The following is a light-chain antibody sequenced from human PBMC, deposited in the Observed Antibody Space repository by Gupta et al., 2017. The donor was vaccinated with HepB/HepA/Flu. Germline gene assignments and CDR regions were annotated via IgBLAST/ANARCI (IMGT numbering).Light chain of an antibody. CDR2: WAC. CDR3: QQYIRPPIT. J-gene: IGKJ4*01. V-gene: IGKV4-1*01. CDR1: QSVLKSSNNNNY. Sequence: DIVITQSPASLAVSLGERATINCKSSQSVLKSSNNNNYLAWYQQKPGQPPKLLIYWACIRESGVPDRFSGRGSGTDFTLSISSLQAEDVAVYYCQQYIRPPITFGRGTKVEIK.